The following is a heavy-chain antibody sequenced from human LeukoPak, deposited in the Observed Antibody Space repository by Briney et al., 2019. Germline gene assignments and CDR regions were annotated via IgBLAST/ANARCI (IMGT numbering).Heavy chain of an antibody. CDR3: ARRSSRDGYSDY. CDR1: GGSISSYY. D-gene: IGHD5-24*01. V-gene: IGHV4-59*08. Sequence: SETLSLTCTVSGGSISSYYWSWIRQPPGKGLEWIGYIYYSGSTNYNPSLKSRDTISVDTSKNQLSLKLSSVTAADTAVYYCARRSSRDGYSDYWGQGTLVTVSS. CDR2: IYYSGST. J-gene: IGHJ4*02.